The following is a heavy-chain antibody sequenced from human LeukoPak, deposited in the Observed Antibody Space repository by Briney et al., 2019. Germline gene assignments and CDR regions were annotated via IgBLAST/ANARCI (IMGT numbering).Heavy chain of an antibody. CDR3: AREERYSSSWQHFDY. CDR1: GYTFTSYH. Sequence: ASVKVSCKASGYTFTSYHMHWVRQAPGQGLEWMGIINPSGGSTSYAQKFQGRVTMTRDMSTSTVYMELSSLRSEDTAVYYCAREERYSSSWQHFDYWGQGTLVTVSS. V-gene: IGHV1-46*01. D-gene: IGHD6-13*01. J-gene: IGHJ4*02. CDR2: INPSGGST.